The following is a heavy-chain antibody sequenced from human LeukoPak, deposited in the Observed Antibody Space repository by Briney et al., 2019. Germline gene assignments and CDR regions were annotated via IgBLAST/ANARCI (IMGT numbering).Heavy chain of an antibody. CDR1: GFAFSTYA. V-gene: IGHV3-21*01. J-gene: IGHJ1*01. Sequence: GGSLRLSCAASGFAFSTYAMTWVRQAPGKGLEWVSSMSSGGTYVYYPDSVWGRFTISRDNAKNSLYLQMNSLRVEDTAVYYCARDRPTGASRVFVVEWGQGTLVTVSS. CDR2: MSSGGTYV. CDR3: ARDRPTGASRVFVVE. D-gene: IGHD2-15*01.